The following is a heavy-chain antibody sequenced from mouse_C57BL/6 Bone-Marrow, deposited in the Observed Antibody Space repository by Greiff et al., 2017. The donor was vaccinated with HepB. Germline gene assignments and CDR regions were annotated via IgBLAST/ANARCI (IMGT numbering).Heavy chain of an antibody. D-gene: IGHD2-1*01. J-gene: IGHJ1*03. Sequence: QVQLKQSGPELVKPGASVKISCKASGYTFTSYWMHWVKQRPGQGLEWIGMIHPNSGSTNYNEKFKSKATLTVDKSSSTAYMQLSGLTSEDSAVYYCARRGNSGYFDVWGTGTTVTVSS. CDR2: IHPNSGST. V-gene: IGHV1-64*01. CDR1: GYTFTSYW. CDR3: ARRGNSGYFDV.